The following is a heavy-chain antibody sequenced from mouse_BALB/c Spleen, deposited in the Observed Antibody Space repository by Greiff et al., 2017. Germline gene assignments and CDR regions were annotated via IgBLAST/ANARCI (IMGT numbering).Heavy chain of an antibody. CDR2: ISSGGGST. CDR1: GFAFSSYD. J-gene: IGHJ4*01. Sequence: DVHLVESGGGLVKPGGSLKLSCAASGFAFSSYDMSWVRQTPEKRLEWVAYISSGGGSTYYPDSVKGRFTISRDNAKNTLYLQMSSLKSEDTAMYYCARDRGLRRYMDYWGQGTSVTVSS. D-gene: IGHD2-4*01. V-gene: IGHV5-12-1*01. CDR3: ARDRGLRRYMDY.